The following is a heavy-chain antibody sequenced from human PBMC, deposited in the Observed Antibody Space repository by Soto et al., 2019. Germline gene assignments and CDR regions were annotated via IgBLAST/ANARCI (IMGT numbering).Heavy chain of an antibody. Sequence: LSLTCTVSGGSMSSNYWTWIRQSPGKGLEWIGYIYYTGSTKYNPSLKGRVTISLDTSKNQFSLRLTSVTSADTAVYYCARGGSYGDFFDYWGQGAQVTVSS. CDR3: ARGGSYGDFFDY. V-gene: IGHV4-59*01. CDR2: IYYTGST. J-gene: IGHJ4*02. CDR1: GGSMSSNY. D-gene: IGHD4-17*01.